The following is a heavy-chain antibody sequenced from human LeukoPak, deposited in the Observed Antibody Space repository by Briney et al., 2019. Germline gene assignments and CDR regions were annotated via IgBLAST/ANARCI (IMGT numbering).Heavy chain of an antibody. CDR3: AKGSGSYKGIDY. J-gene: IGHJ4*02. CDR1: GFTFSSYA. D-gene: IGHD3-10*01. V-gene: IGHV3-30-3*01. Sequence: GGSLRLSCAASGFTFSSYAMHWVRQAPGKGLEWVAVMSYDGINKYYADSVKGRFTISRDNSKNTLYLQMISLRAEDTALYYCAKGSGSYKGIDYWGQGTLVTVSS. CDR2: MSYDGINK.